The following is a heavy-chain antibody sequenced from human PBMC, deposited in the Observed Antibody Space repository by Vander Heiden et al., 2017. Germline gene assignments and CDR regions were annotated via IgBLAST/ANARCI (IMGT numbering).Heavy chain of an antibody. CDR3: AKGYSDSVSPFDY. Sequence: EVQLLESGASLLQPVGFLRLSSPATGFTFTSHASSWVPKAPGKGLEWVSAIRTSGGATNNADSVKGRFTISRDNSKNTLYLQMNSLRADDTAVYYGAKGYSDSVSPFDYWGQGTLVTVSS. D-gene: IGHD4-17*01. CDR1: GFTFTSHA. CDR2: IRTSGGAT. J-gene: IGHJ4*02. V-gene: IGHV3-23*01.